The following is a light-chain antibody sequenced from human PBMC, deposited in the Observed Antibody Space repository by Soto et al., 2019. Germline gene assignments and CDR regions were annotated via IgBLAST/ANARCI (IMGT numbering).Light chain of an antibody. CDR1: HSVSSSY. Sequence: EIVLTQSPGTLALSQGERATLSCRASHSVSSSYLAWYQQKPGQAPRVLIYGASSRATGIPDRFSGSGSGTDFILTINRLEPEDFAVYYCQQYGSSPWTFGQGTKV. CDR2: GAS. CDR3: QQYGSSPWT. V-gene: IGKV3-20*01. J-gene: IGKJ1*01.